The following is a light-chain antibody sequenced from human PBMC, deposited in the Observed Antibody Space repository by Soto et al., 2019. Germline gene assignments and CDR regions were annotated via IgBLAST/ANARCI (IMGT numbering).Light chain of an antibody. CDR2: DVS. CDR1: SSDVGAYTY. Sequence: QSVLTQPASVSGSPGQSITISCSGTSSDVGAYTYVSWYQVHPGEPPKLVIYDVSKRPSGVSNRFSGSKSGNTASLTISGLQAEDEGDYYCSSYRSTSTLGVFGTGTRSLS. V-gene: IGLV2-14*03. CDR3: SSYRSTSTLGV. J-gene: IGLJ1*01.